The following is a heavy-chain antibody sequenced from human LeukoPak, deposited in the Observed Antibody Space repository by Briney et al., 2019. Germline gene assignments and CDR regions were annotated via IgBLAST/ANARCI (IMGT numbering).Heavy chain of an antibody. D-gene: IGHD3-3*02. CDR3: ARVDAASGSHFWDY. CDR1: GYTFTSHY. CDR2: INPVDGHT. J-gene: IGHJ4*02. Sequence: GASVKVSCKTSGYTFTSHYMHWVRQAPGQGLEWMGIINPVDGHTIYARKFQGRVTITRDTSTTTVYMALSSLRSEDTAVYYCARVDAASGSHFWDYWGQGTLVIVSS. V-gene: IGHV1-46*01.